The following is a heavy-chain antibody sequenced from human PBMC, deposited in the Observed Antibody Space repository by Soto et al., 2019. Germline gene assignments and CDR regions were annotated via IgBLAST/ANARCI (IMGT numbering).Heavy chain of an antibody. Sequence: EVQLVESGGGLIQPGGSLRLSCAASGFTVSRNYMSWVRQAPGKGLEWVSVIYSGGSTYYVDSVKGRFTISRDNSKNTIYLQMNSLRAEDTAVYYCARGLLDDYSNYYYYAMDVWGQGTTVTVSS. V-gene: IGHV3-53*01. CDR2: IYSGGST. CDR3: ARGLLDDYSNYYYYAMDV. CDR1: GFTVSRNY. J-gene: IGHJ6*02. D-gene: IGHD4-4*01.